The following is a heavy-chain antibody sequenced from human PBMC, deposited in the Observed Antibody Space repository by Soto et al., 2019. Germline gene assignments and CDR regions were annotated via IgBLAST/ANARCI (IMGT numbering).Heavy chain of an antibody. J-gene: IGHJ4*02. CDR1: GFTVNSNH. Sequence: GGSLRLSCAASGFTVNSNHMSWVRQAPGKGLEWVSLIYSAGRTHYADSVKGRFTISRDNSKNTLYLQMNSLRAEDTAVYYCAYPGRAAAGTILGFDDWGQGTRVTVSS. CDR2: IYSAGRT. CDR3: AYPGRAAAGTILGFDD. V-gene: IGHV3-53*01. D-gene: IGHD6-13*01.